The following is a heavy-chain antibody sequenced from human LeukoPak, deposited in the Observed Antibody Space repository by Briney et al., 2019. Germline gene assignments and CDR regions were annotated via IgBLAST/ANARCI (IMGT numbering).Heavy chain of an antibody. V-gene: IGHV3-30*03. CDR2: ISYDGSNK. D-gene: IGHD2-15*01. J-gene: IGHJ6*02. Sequence: GGSLRLSCAVSGLTFSSSWMDWVRQAPGKGLEWVAVISYDGSNKYYADSVKGRFTISRDNSKNTLCLQMNSLRAEDTAVYYCARDLLGVSYGMDVWGQGTTVTVSS. CDR1: GLTFSSSW. CDR3: ARDLLGVSYGMDV.